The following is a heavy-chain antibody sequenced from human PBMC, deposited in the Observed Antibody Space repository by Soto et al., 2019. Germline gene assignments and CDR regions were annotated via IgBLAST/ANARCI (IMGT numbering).Heavy chain of an antibody. CDR3: ASRPNDDFEGYYDY. V-gene: IGHV4-59*03. CDR1: RASIIGFY. J-gene: IGHJ4*02. Sequence: SETLSLTCTVSRASIIGFYWSWIRQPPGKGLEWIGCIHYSGSTKYNPSLEGRVTISVDTSKNQFSLTLNSVTAADTAVYYCASRPNDDFEGYYDYWGPGKLVTVSS. D-gene: IGHD4-17*01. CDR2: IHYSGST.